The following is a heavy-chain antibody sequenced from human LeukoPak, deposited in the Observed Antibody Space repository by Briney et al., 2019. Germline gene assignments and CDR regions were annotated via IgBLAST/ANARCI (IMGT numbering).Heavy chain of an antibody. CDR3: ARSITGKTNWFDP. J-gene: IGHJ5*02. V-gene: IGHV3-7*05. CDR2: INQAGSEK. CDR1: GLTLSSYW. Sequence: PGGSLRLSCAGSGLTLSSYWMSWVRKAPGTGLEWVANINQAGSEKYYVDSVKGRFTISRDNAKNSLYLQMNSLRAEDTAMYYCARSITGKTNWFDPWGQGTLVTVSS. D-gene: IGHD1-20*01.